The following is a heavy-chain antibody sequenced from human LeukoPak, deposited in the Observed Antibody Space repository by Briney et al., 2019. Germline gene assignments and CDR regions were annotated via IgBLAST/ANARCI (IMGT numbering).Heavy chain of an antibody. V-gene: IGHV3-48*03. J-gene: IGHJ6*03. CDR2: ISSSGSTI. Sequence: PGGSLRLSCAASGFTFSSYEMNWVRQAPGKGLEWVSYISSSGSTIYYADSVKGRFTVSRDNAKNSLYLQMNSLRAEDTAVYYCARDGVLGSGWYGPYCYYYYMDVWGKGTTVTVSS. CDR3: ARDGVLGSGWYGPYCYYYYMDV. D-gene: IGHD6-19*01. CDR1: GFTFSSYE.